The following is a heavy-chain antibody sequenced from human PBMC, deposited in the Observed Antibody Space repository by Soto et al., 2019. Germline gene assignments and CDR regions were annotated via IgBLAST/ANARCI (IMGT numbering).Heavy chain of an antibody. D-gene: IGHD2-2*01. V-gene: IGHV3-23*01. CDR2: ISSSGTTT. CDR3: ARVVPGAEAWFGP. Sequence: GGSLRLSCAASGFTFSSYAMSWVRQAPGKGLEWVSAISSSGTTTHYADSVKGRFIISTDTSTTTAYMELRSLRSDDTAVYYCARVVPGAEAWFGPWGQGTLVTVSS. CDR1: GFTFSSYA. J-gene: IGHJ5*02.